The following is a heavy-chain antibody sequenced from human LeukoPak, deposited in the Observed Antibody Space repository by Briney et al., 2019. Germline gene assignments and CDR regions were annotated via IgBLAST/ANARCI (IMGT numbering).Heavy chain of an antibody. CDR1: GFTFSSYS. J-gene: IGHJ4*02. Sequence: SGGSLRLSCAASGFTFSSYSMNWVRQAPGKGLEWVSYITSSGTTIHYADSVKGRFTISRDNAKNSLYLQMNSLRAEDAAVYYCARAYSSVASCDYWGQGTLVTVSS. CDR3: ARAYSSVASCDY. D-gene: IGHD6-19*01. CDR2: ITSSGTTI. V-gene: IGHV3-48*04.